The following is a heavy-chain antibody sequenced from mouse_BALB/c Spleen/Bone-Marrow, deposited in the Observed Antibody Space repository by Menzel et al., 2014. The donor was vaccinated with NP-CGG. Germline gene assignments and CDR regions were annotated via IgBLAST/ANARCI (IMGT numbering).Heavy chain of an antibody. Sequence: KMSCKASGYTFDYYTVQWVKQRPGQGLEWIGYINPSSGYTNYNQKSKDKATLTADKSSSTAYMQLSSLTSEDSAVYYCAREVYGSWFAYWGQGTLVTVSA. CDR3: AREVYGSWFAY. D-gene: IGHD2-2*01. CDR2: INPSSGYT. V-gene: IGHV1S26*01. CDR1: GYTFDYYT. J-gene: IGHJ3*01.